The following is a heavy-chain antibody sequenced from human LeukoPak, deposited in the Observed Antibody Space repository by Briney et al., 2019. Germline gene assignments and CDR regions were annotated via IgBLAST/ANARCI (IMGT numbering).Heavy chain of an antibody. CDR2: ISGSGGST. CDR1: GFTFSSYG. J-gene: IGHJ6*03. V-gene: IGHV3-23*01. CDR3: TNTGYSNNYYYYMDV. D-gene: IGHD6-13*01. Sequence: GGSLRLSCAASGFTFSSYGMSWVRQAPGKGLEWVSAISGSGGSTYYADSVKGRFTISRDNSKNTLYLQMNSLKTEDTAVYYCTNTGYSNNYYYYMDVWGKGTTVTISS.